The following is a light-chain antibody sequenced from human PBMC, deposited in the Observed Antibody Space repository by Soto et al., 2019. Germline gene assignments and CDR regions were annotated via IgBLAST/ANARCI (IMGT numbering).Light chain of an antibody. J-gene: IGLJ3*02. CDR2: NNN. CDR3: AAWDDSLNGPV. CDR1: SSNIGGNS. V-gene: IGLV1-44*01. Sequence: QSVLTQPPSASETPGQRVTISCSGSSSNIGGNSVSWYQQLPGTAPKLLIYNNNQRPSGVPDRFSGSKSGTSASLAISGLQSEDEADYYCAAWDDSLNGPVFGGGTKLTVL.